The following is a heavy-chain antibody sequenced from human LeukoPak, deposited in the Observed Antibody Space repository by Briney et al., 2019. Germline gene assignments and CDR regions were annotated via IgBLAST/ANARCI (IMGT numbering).Heavy chain of an antibody. CDR2: IWYDGSNK. J-gene: IGHJ4*02. D-gene: IGHD5-24*01. V-gene: IGHV3-33*01. Sequence: GRSLRLSCAASGFTFSSYGMHWVRQAPGKRLEWVAVIWYDGSNKYYADSVKGRFTISRDNSKNTLYLQMNSLRAEDTAVYYCARDRDGRFDYWGQGTLVTVSS. CDR3: ARDRDGRFDY. CDR1: GFTFSSYG.